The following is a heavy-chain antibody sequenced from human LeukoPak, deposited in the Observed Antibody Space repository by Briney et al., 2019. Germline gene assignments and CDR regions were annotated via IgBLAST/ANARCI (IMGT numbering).Heavy chain of an antibody. J-gene: IGHJ4*02. CDR2: INPNSGGT. CDR1: GYTFTGYY. Sequence: GASVKVSCKASGYTFTGYYMHWVRQAPGQGLEWMGWINPNSGGTNYAQKFQGRVTMTRDTSISTAYMELGRLRSDDTTVYYCARAVGYGDYYSHRIDLRYWGQGTLVTVSS. D-gene: IGHD4-17*01. CDR3: ARAVGYGDYYSHRIDLRY. V-gene: IGHV1-2*02.